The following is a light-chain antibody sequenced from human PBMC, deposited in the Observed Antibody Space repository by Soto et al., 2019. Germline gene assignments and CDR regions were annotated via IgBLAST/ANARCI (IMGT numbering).Light chain of an antibody. CDR2: DVS. V-gene: IGLV2-14*01. CDR3: CXYTTSNTRQIV. J-gene: IGLJ1*01. CDR1: SSDVGGYNY. Sequence: QSALTQPASVSGSPGQSITISCTGTSSDVGGYNYVSWYQQHPGKAPKFMIYDVSNRPSGVSNRFSGSKSGNXASXTISGLQAEDEADYYCCXYTTSNTRQIVFGTGXKVTXX.